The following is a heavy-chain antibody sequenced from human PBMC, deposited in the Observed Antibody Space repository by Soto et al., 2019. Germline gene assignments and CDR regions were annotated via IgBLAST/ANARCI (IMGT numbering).Heavy chain of an antibody. CDR2: ISSSSSYI. J-gene: IGHJ5*02. CDR3: ARVSAATKEAWFDP. CDR1: GFTFSSYS. V-gene: IGHV3-21*01. Sequence: SLRLSCVASGFTFSSYSMNWVRQAPGKGLEWVSSISSSSSYIYYADSVKGRFTISRDDAKNSLYLQMNSLRAEDTAVYYCARVSAATKEAWFDPWGQGTLVTVSS. D-gene: IGHD2-15*01.